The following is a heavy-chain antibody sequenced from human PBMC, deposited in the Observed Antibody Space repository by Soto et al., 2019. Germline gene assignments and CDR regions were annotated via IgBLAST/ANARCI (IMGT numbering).Heavy chain of an antibody. V-gene: IGHV4-30-2*01. CDR3: ARGSGAYYYYGMDV. D-gene: IGHD3-3*01. CDR2: IYHSGST. J-gene: IGHJ6*02. Sequence: QLQLQESGSGLVKPSQTLSLTCAVSGGSISGGGYSWSWIRQPPGKGLEWIGYIYHSGSTYYNPSLKSRVTRSEDRSKNQFSLKQSSVTAADTAVYYCARGSGAYYYYGMDVWGQGTTVTVSS. CDR1: GGSISGGGYS.